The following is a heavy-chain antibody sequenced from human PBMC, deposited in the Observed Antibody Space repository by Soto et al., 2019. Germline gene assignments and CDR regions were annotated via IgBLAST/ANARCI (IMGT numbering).Heavy chain of an antibody. J-gene: IGHJ6*02. CDR2: TYYRSKWYN. CDR3: ARSLYSSSWSHYYYYGMDV. D-gene: IGHD6-13*01. V-gene: IGHV6-1*01. CDR1: GDSASSNSAA. Sequence: PSQTLSLTCAISGDSASSNSAAWNWIRQSPSRGLEWLGRTYYRSKWYNDYAVSVKSRITINPDASKNQFSLQLNSVTPEDTAVYYCARSLYSSSWSHYYYYGMDVWGQGTTVTVSS.